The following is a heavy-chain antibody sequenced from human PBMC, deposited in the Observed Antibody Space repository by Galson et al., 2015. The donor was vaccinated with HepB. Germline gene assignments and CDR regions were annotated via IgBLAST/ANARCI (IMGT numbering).Heavy chain of an antibody. V-gene: IGHV1-2*06. CDR1: GFTFIGYN. Sequence: SVKVSCKGSGFTFIGYNIHWVRQAPGQGLEWLGRINPNGGATTYAHKFQGRLTLTRVTSTNTAYLELTSLNPDDSAIYYCARDLRPTNFGVFTLDYWGQGSLVTVSS. CDR3: ARDLRPTNFGVFTLDY. J-gene: IGHJ4*02. D-gene: IGHD3-3*01. CDR2: INPNGGAT.